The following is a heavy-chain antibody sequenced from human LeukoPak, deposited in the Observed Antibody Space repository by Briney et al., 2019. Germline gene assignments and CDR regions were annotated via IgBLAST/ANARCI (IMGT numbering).Heavy chain of an antibody. CDR1: GGTFSSYA. D-gene: IGHD6-6*01. V-gene: IGHV1-69*05. CDR2: IIPIFGTA. J-gene: IGHJ6*03. CDR3: ASAVNSSSSHYYYYYMDG. Sequence: GASVKVSCKASGGTFSSYAISWVRQAPGQGLEWMGGIIPIFGTANYAQKFQGRVTITTDDSTSKAYMELSSLRSEDTAVYYCASAVNSSSSHYYYYYMDGWGKGTTVTVSS.